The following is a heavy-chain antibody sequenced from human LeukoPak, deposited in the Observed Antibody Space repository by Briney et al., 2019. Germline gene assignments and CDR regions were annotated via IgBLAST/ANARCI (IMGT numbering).Heavy chain of an antibody. V-gene: IGHV4-4*09. CDR2: ISTTGST. J-gene: IGHJ5*01. D-gene: IGHD3-10*01. CDR1: GPSISHHY. Sequence: SETLSLTCTVSGPSISHHYLSWLRLSAGLGLEWLGYISTTGSTTYNPSLEGRVTMSEDTSQNQLSLTLISVTAADTAVYFCARQDGLWVGDLGGWFDFWGQGIQVTVSS. CDR3: ARQDGLWVGDLGGWFDF.